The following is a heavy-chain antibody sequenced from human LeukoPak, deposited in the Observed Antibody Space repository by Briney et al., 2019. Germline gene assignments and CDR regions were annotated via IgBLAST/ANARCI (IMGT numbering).Heavy chain of an antibody. CDR3: ATSVPGFGELLDY. CDR1: GFTFSSYS. J-gene: IGHJ4*01. CDR2: ISSTSNTI. V-gene: IGHV3-48*04. D-gene: IGHD3-10*01. Sequence: GGSLRLSCAASGFTFSSYSMNWVRQAPGKGLEWVSYISSTSNTIYYADSVKGRFTISRDNAKNSVYLQMNSLRVEDTAIYYCATSVPGFGELLDYWGHGALVTVSS.